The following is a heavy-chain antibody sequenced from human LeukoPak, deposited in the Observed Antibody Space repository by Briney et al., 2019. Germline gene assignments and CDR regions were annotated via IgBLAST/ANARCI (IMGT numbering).Heavy chain of an antibody. Sequence: GGSLRLSCTGSGFTFGDYAMSWVRQAPGKGLEWVGFIRSKAYGGTTEHAASVKGRFTISRDDSKSIAYLQMNSLKTEDTAVYYCTRGLGSGWYHIDYWGQGTLVTVSS. CDR1: GFTFGDYA. D-gene: IGHD6-19*01. CDR3: TRGLGSGWYHIDY. J-gene: IGHJ4*02. CDR2: IRSKAYGGTT. V-gene: IGHV3-49*04.